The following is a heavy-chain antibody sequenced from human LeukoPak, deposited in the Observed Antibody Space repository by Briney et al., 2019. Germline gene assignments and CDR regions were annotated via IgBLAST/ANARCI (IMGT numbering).Heavy chain of an antibody. V-gene: IGHV3-66*01. CDR1: GFTVSSNY. Sequence: PGGSLRLSCAASGFTVSSNYMSWVRQAPGKGLEWVSVIYSGGSTYYADSVKGRFTISRDNSKNTLYLQMNSLRAEDTAVYYCARDLLGYCSSTSCYGSDYWGQGTLVTVSS. CDR2: IYSGGST. CDR3: ARDLLGYCSSTSCYGSDY. D-gene: IGHD2-2*01. J-gene: IGHJ4*02.